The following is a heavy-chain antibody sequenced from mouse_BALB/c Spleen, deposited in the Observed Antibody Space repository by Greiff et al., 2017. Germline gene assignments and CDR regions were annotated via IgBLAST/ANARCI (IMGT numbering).Heavy chain of an antibody. CDR1: GDSITSGY. V-gene: IGHV3-8*02. Sequence: EVQLVESGPSLVKPSQTLSLTCSVTGDSITSGYWNWIRKFPGNKLEYMGYISYSGSTYYNPSLKSRISITRDTSKNQYYLQLNSVTTEDTATYYCARYGYGNYVAWFAYWGQGTLVTVSA. J-gene: IGHJ3*01. CDR3: ARYGYGNYVAWFAY. CDR2: ISYSGST. D-gene: IGHD2-1*01.